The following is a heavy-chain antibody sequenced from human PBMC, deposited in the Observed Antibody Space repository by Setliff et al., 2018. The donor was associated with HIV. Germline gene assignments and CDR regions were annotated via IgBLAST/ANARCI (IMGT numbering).Heavy chain of an antibody. CDR3: ARDRGSGTCRGCDYMDV. CDR1: GFTFSSHN. Sequence: LRLSCAASGFTFSSHNMNWVRQAPGKGLEWVSSISPSGSYIYYADSMKGRFTISRDNAKNTLYLQMNSLRDEDTAVYYCARDRGSGTCRGCDYMDVWGKGTTVTVSS. J-gene: IGHJ6*03. D-gene: IGHD3-3*01. CDR2: ISPSGSYI. V-gene: IGHV3-21*06.